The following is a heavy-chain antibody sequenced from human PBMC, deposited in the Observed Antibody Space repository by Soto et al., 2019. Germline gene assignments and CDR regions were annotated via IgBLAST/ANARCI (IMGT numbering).Heavy chain of an antibody. CDR3: AGSFSGRGGMDV. CDR2: TYYRSKWYN. D-gene: IGHD3-10*01. J-gene: IGHJ6*02. CDR1: GDSVSSNSAA. V-gene: IGHV6-1*01. Sequence: SQTLSLTCAISGDSVSSNSAAWNLIRQSPSRGLEWLGRTYYRSKWYNDYAVSVKSRLTINPDTSKHQFSLQLNSVTPEDTAVYYCAGSFSGRGGMDVWGQGTSVTVSS.